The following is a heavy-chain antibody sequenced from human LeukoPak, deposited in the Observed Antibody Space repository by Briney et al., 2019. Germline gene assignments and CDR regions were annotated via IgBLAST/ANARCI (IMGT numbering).Heavy chain of an antibody. CDR2: INWNGGST. CDR1: GFTFDDYG. CDR3: ARGFGYQLLTKYYFDY. J-gene: IGHJ4*02. D-gene: IGHD2-2*01. V-gene: IGHV3-20*04. Sequence: GGSLRLSCAASGFTFDDYGMSWVRQAPGKGLEWVSGINWNGGSTGYADSVKGRFTISRDNAKNSLYLQMNSLRAEDTALYYCARGFGYQLLTKYYFDYWGQGTLVTVSS.